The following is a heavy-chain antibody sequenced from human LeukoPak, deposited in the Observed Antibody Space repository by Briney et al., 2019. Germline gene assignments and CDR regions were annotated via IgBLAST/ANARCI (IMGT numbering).Heavy chain of an antibody. J-gene: IGHJ5*02. CDR2: IWYDGSNK. CDR1: GFTFSSYG. CDR3: ASGYYTGWFDP. V-gene: IGHV3-33*03. D-gene: IGHD3-3*01. Sequence: GGSLRLSCAASGFTFSSYGMHWVRQAPGKGLEWVAVIWYDGSNKYYADSVKGRFTISRDNAKNSLYLQMNSLRAEDTAVYYCASGYYTGWFDPWGQGTLVTVSS.